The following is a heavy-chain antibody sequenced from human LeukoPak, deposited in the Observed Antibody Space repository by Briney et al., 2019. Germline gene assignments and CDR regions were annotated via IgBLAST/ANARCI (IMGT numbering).Heavy chain of an antibody. CDR1: GYTFTSYG. D-gene: IGHD3-10*01. Sequence: GASVKVSCKASGYTFTSYGISWVRQAPEQGLEWMGWISAYNGNTNYAQKLQGRVTMTTDTSTSTAYMELRSLRSDDTAVYYCAREERFGELIQIDYWGQGTLVTVSS. J-gene: IGHJ4*02. CDR2: ISAYNGNT. CDR3: AREERFGELIQIDY. V-gene: IGHV1-18*01.